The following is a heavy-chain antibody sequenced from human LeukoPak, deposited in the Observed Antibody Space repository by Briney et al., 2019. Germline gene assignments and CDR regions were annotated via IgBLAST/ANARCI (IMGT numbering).Heavy chain of an antibody. J-gene: IGHJ5*02. V-gene: IGHV3-73*01. D-gene: IGHD1-26*01. Sequence: GGSLRLSCAGSGFIFGDSAIHWVRQDSGKGLEWVGLIDRKVKGYATAFAASVKGRFTISRDDSQNTAFLHMDTLKTEDTALYYCTKHSGTYNWLDPWGQGTLVTVSS. CDR3: TKHSGTYNWLDP. CDR1: GFIFGDSA. CDR2: IDRKVKGYAT.